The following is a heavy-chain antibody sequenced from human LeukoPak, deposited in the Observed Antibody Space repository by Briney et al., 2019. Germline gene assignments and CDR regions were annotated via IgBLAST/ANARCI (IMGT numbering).Heavy chain of an antibody. CDR3: MSYAGRSDDY. Sequence: PGGSLTLSCAASGFTFSRYSMNWVRQAPGKGLEWVSSISSSSSYRYYADSVKGRFTISRDNAKNSLHLQMNSLRAEDTAVYYCMSYAGRSDDYWGQGTLVTVSS. CDR2: ISSSSSYR. J-gene: IGHJ4*02. V-gene: IGHV3-21*01. D-gene: IGHD3-16*01. CDR1: GFTFSRYS.